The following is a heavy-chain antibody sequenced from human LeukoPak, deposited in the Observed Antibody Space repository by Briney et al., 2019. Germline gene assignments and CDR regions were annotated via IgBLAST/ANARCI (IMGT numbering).Heavy chain of an antibody. J-gene: IGHJ1*01. Sequence: GGSLRLSCAASEFTGFTFSGSAMSWVRQAPGKGLEWVSAISGSGAATFYADSVKGRFTIPRDNSKNTLYLQMNSLKVEDTALYYCAKFSPYGSNSYWGQGTLVTVSS. CDR3: AKFSPYGSNSY. V-gene: IGHV3-23*01. CDR1: EFTGFTFSGSA. CDR2: ISGSGAAT. D-gene: IGHD4-23*01.